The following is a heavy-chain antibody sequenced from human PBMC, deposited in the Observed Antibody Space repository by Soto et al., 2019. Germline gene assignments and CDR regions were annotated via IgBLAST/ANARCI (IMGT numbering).Heavy chain of an antibody. Sequence: QVQLVQSGAEVKKPGASVKVSCKASGYTFTSYGISWVRQAPGQGLEWMGWISAYNGNTNYAQKLQGRVTMTTDTSTSTAYRELMSLKSDDTAVYYCATWPRYYYYGMDVWGQGTTVTVSS. V-gene: IGHV1-18*01. CDR1: GYTFTSYG. CDR2: ISAYNGNT. J-gene: IGHJ6*02. CDR3: ATWPRYYYYGMDV.